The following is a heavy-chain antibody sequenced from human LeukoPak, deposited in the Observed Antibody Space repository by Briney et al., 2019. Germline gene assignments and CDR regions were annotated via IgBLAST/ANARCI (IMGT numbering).Heavy chain of an antibody. Sequence: SETLSPTCAVYGGSFSGYYWSWIRQPPGKGLEWIGEINHSGSTNYNPSLKSRVTISVDTSKNQFSLKLSSVTAADTAVYYCARGGSRAYTATVFDYWGQGMLVTVSS. V-gene: IGHV4-34*01. D-gene: IGHD5-18*01. CDR1: GGSFSGYY. CDR3: ARGGSRAYTATVFDY. CDR2: INHSGST. J-gene: IGHJ4*02.